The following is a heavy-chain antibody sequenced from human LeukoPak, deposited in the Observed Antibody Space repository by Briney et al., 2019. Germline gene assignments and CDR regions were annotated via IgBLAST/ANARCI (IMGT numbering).Heavy chain of an antibody. D-gene: IGHD3-22*01. V-gene: IGHV3-53*01. CDR2: IYSGGNT. J-gene: IGHJ2*01. CDR1: GFTVSSNY. CDR3: ARERGITYYYDSSGPFDL. Sequence: GGSLRLSCAASGFTVSSNYMSWVHQAPGKGLEWVSVIYSGGNTYYADSVKGRFTISRDNSKNTLYLQMNSLRAEDTAVYYCARERGITYYYDSSGPFDLWGRGTLVTVSS.